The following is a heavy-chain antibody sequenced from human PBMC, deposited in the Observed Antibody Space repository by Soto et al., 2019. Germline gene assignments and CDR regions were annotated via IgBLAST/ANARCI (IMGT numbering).Heavy chain of an antibody. CDR1: GFTFSSYA. J-gene: IGHJ4*02. CDR2: ISGSGGST. D-gene: IGHD3-22*01. CDR3: AKDPYDSSGYYPKTYYFDY. Sequence: EVQLLESGGGLVQPGGSLRLSCAASGFTFSSYAMSWVRQAPGKGLEWVSAISGSGGSTYYADSVKGRFTISRDNSKNTLYLQMNSLRAEDTAVYYCAKDPYDSSGYYPKTYYFDYWGQGTLVTXSS. V-gene: IGHV3-23*01.